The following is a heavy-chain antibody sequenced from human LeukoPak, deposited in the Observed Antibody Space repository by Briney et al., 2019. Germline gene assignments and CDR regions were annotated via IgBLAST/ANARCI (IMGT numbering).Heavy chain of an antibody. D-gene: IGHD6-6*01. CDR1: GFTFSSYW. V-gene: IGHV3-23*01. Sequence: GGSLRLSCAASGFTFSSYWMSWVRQAPGKGLEWVSAISGRADRTYYADSVEGRFTISRDNSKNTLYLQMNSLRAEDTAVYYCARDAEIAARFDYWGQGTLVTVSS. CDR3: ARDAEIAARFDY. J-gene: IGHJ4*02. CDR2: ISGRADRT.